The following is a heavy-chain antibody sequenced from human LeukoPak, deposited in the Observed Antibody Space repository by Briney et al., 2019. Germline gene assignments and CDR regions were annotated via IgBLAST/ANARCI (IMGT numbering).Heavy chain of an antibody. V-gene: IGHV3-23*01. Sequence: GGSLRLACAASGFTFSSYAMSWVRQAPGKGLEWVSGISGSGDNTYYADSVKGRFTISRDNSKNALYVQVKSLGTEDTAAYYCAKGSYYDSSGSFYFDYWGQGTLVTVSS. J-gene: IGHJ4*02. CDR2: ISGSGDNT. D-gene: IGHD3-22*01. CDR3: AKGSYYDSSGSFYFDY. CDR1: GFTFSSYA.